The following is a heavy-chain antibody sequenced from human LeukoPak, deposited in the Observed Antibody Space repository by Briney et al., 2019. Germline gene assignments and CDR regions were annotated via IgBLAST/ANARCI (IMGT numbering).Heavy chain of an antibody. J-gene: IGHJ5*02. V-gene: IGHV4-38-2*02. CDR3: ANIATSSWYHWFDP. D-gene: IGHD6-13*01. CDR1: GYSISSGYY. Sequence: SETLSLTCTVSGYSISSGYYWGWIRQPPGKGLEWIGSIYHSGSTYYNPSLKSRVTISVDTSKKQLSLKLTSVTAADTAVYYCANIATSSWYHWFDPWGQGTLVTVSS. CDR2: IYHSGST.